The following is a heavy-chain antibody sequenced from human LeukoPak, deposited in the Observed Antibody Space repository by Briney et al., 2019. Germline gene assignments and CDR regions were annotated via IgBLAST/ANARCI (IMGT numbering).Heavy chain of an antibody. D-gene: IGHD1-26*01. CDR2: IYYSGST. V-gene: IGHV4-39*01. Sequence: PSETLSLTCTVSGGPISSSSYYWGWIRQPPGKGLEWIGSIYYSGSTYYNPSLKSRVTISVDTSKNQFSLKLSSVTAADTAVYYCARLYSGSYSGLDYWGQGTLVTVSS. CDR3: ARLYSGSYSGLDY. CDR1: GGPISSSSYY. J-gene: IGHJ4*02.